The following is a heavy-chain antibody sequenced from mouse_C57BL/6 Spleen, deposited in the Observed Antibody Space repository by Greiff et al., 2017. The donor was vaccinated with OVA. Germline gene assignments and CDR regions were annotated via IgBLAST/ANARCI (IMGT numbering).Heavy chain of an antibody. Sequence: QVQLQQPGAELVRPGSSVKLSCKASGYTFTSYWMHWVKQRPIQGLEWIGNIDPSDSETHYNQKFKDKATLTVDKSSSTAYMQLSSLTSEDSAAYYCGRFLMDYYAMDYWGQGTSVTVSS. J-gene: IGHJ4*01. CDR2: IDPSDSET. D-gene: IGHD1-1*02. CDR3: GRFLMDYYAMDY. CDR1: GYTFTSYW. V-gene: IGHV1-52*01.